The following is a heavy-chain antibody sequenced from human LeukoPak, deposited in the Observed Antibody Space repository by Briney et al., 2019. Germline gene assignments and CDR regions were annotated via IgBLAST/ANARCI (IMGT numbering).Heavy chain of an antibody. V-gene: IGHV3-30*02. CDR2: IPYDGSDK. Sequence: PGGSLRLSCAASGLTFTSYGMHWVRQAPGKGLEWVAFIPYDGSDKFYADSVKGRFTISRDNSKNTLYLQMNSLRAEDTAVYYCAAMTSVTTGDYWGRGTLVTVSS. CDR3: AAMTSVTTGDY. CDR1: GLTFTSYG. D-gene: IGHD4-11*01. J-gene: IGHJ4*02.